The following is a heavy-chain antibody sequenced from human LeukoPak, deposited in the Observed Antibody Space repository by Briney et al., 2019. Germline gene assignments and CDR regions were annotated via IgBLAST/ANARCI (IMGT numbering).Heavy chain of an antibody. CDR1: GYTFTGYY. D-gene: IGHD4-17*01. CDR3: ATWRGLLIGAFDI. Sequence: ASVKVSCKASGYTFTGYYMHWVRQAPGQGLEWMGWINPNSGGTNYAQKFQGRVTMTRDTSISTAYMELSRLRSDDTAVYYCATWRGLLIGAFDIWGQGTMVTVSS. V-gene: IGHV1-2*02. CDR2: INPNSGGT. J-gene: IGHJ3*02.